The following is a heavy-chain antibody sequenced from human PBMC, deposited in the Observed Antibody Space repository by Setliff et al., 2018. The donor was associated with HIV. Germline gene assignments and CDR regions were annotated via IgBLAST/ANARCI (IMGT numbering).Heavy chain of an antibody. CDR3: AREMAATAHPDDPYFQH. CDR1: GFTFSSNS. D-gene: IGHD6-13*01. V-gene: IGHV3-20*04. J-gene: IGHJ1*01. Sequence: PGGSLRLSCAASGFTFSSNSLNWVRQAPGKGLEWVSDINWNGGSTGYAASVKGRFTISRDNAKNSLYLQMNSLRAEDTAVYYCAREMAATAHPDDPYFQHWGQGTLVTVSS. CDR2: INWNGGST.